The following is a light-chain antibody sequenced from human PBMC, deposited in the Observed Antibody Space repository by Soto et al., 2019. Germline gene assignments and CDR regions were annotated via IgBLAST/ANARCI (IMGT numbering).Light chain of an antibody. J-gene: IGKJ1*01. V-gene: IGKV3-20*01. CDR1: QSISSNY. Sequence: EIVLTQSPGTLSLSPGERATLSCRASQSISSNYLAWYQQKPGQAPRLLIYGASTRATGIPDRFSGSGSGTDFTLTISRLEPEDFAVYHCQQYDDSMTFGQGTKWIS. CDR3: QQYDDSMT. CDR2: GAS.